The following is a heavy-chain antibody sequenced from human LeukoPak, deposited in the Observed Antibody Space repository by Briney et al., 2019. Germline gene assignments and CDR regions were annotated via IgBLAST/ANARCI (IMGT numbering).Heavy chain of an antibody. D-gene: IGHD3-10*01. CDR3: ARVLWFGELSFDY. Sequence: ASVKVSCKVSGYTFTGYYMHWVRQAPGQGLEWMGWINPSSGGTNYAQKFQGRVTMTRDTSISTAYMELSRLRSDDTAVYYCARVLWFGELSFDYWGQGTLVTVSS. J-gene: IGHJ4*02. V-gene: IGHV1-2*02. CDR1: GYTFTGYY. CDR2: INPSSGGT.